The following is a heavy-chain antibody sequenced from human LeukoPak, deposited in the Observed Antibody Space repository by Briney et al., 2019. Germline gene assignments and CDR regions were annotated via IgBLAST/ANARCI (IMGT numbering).Heavy chain of an antibody. V-gene: IGHV1-69*05. CDR1: GGTFSSYA. Sequence: SVKVSCKASGGTFSSYAISWVRQAPGQGLEWMGGIIPIFGTANYAQKFQGRVTITTDESTSPAYMELSSLRSEDTAVYYCARVPDVGDYERYYRENYYYYYMDVWGKGTTVTVSS. D-gene: IGHD4-17*01. CDR3: ARVPDVGDYERYYRENYYYYYMDV. J-gene: IGHJ6*03. CDR2: IIPIFGTA.